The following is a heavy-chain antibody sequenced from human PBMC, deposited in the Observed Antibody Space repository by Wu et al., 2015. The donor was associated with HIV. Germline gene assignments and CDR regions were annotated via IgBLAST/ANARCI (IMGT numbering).Heavy chain of an antibody. CDR1: GYTFTGYY. D-gene: IGHD2-2*01. Sequence: QVQLVQSGAEVKKPGASVKVSCKASGYTFTGYYMHWVRQAPGQGLEWMGWINPNSGGTNYAQKFQGRVTMTRDTSISTAYMELSRLRSDDTAVYYCARGPSPPIGLMPALYNWFDPGAREPWSPSPQ. CDR3: ARGPSPPIGLMPALYNWFDP. CDR2: INPNSGGT. V-gene: IGHV1-2*02. J-gene: IGHJ5*02.